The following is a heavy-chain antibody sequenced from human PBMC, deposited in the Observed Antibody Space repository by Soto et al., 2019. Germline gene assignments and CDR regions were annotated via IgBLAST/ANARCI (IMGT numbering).Heavy chain of an antibody. Sequence: ASVKVSCKASGYTFTGYYMHCVRRAPGQGLEWMGWINPNSGGTNYAQKFQGRVTMTRDTSISTAYMELSRLRSDDTAVYYCARDLLVLMVYVPYGMDVWGQGTTVTVSS. CDR1: GYTFTGYY. D-gene: IGHD2-8*01. V-gene: IGHV1-2*02. J-gene: IGHJ6*02. CDR3: ARDLLVLMVYVPYGMDV. CDR2: INPNSGGT.